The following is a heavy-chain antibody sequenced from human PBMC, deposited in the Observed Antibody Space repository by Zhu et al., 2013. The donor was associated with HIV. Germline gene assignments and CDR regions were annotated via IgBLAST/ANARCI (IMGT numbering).Heavy chain of an antibody. CDR3: ARTYYYDSSGYFNHFDY. J-gene: IGHJ4*02. D-gene: IGHD3-22*01. CDR2: IIPIFGTA. V-gene: IGHV1-69*01. Sequence: QVQLVQSGAEVKKPGSSVKVSCKASGGTFSSYAISWVRQAPGQGLEWMGGIIPIFGTANYAQKFQGRVTITADESTSTAYMELSSLRSEDTAVYYCARTYYYDSSGYFNHFDYWGQGTLVTVSS. CDR1: GGTFSSYA.